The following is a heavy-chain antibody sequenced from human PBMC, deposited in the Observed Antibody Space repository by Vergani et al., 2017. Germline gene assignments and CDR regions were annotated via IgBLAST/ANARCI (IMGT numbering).Heavy chain of an antibody. CDR3: AKDGLAYGSGSWYY. CDR1: GGSISSAGYF. J-gene: IGHJ4*02. V-gene: IGHV4-31*03. D-gene: IGHD3-10*01. CDR2: IYHSGSA. Sequence: QVQLQESGPGLVKPSQTLSLTCTVSGGSISSAGYFWSWIRQHPGKGLELIGYIYHSGSAYYNPSLESRVTMSVDTSKNQFSLNLNSVTASDTAVYYCAKDGLAYGSGSWYYWGRGTLVTVSS.